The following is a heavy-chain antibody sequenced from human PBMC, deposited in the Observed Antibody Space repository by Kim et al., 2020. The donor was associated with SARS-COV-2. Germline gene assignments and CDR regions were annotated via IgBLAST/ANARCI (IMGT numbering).Heavy chain of an antibody. J-gene: IGHJ6*02. V-gene: IGHV4-4*07. Sequence: NYNPSLKSRVTMSVDTSNNQFSLKVSSVTAADTAVYYCARDTGRRDGMDLWGQGTTVTVSS. CDR3: ARDTGRRDGMDL.